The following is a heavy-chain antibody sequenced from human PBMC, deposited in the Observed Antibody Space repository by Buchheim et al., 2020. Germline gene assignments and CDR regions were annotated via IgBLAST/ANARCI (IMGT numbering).Heavy chain of an antibody. Sequence: EVQLLESGGGLVQPGGSLRLSCSASGFTFSSFAMSWVRQAPGKGLEWVSGISGPGHRTYYADSVKGRLTISRDNSRSTLSLQMNSLRAEDTAVYYCVKWAPEYSGHAAFHNWGQGTL. CDR3: VKWAPEYSGHAAFHN. CDR1: GFTFSSFA. D-gene: IGHD5-12*01. CDR2: ISGPGHRT. V-gene: IGHV3-23*01. J-gene: IGHJ4*02.